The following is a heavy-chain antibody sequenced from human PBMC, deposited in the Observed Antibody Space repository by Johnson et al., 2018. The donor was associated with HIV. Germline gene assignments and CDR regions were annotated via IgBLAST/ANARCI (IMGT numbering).Heavy chain of an antibody. CDR3: AIDMVRGVTAGGAFDI. J-gene: IGHJ3*02. D-gene: IGHD3-10*01. CDR1: GFTFSSYA. Sequence: VQLVESGGGLVQPGGSLRLSCAASGFTFSSYAMSWVRQAPGKGLAWVSAISGSGGSTYYADSVKGRFTISRDNSKNTLYLQINSLRGEDTAVYYCAIDMVRGVTAGGAFDIWGQGTMVTVSS. CDR2: ISGSGGST. V-gene: IGHV3-23*04.